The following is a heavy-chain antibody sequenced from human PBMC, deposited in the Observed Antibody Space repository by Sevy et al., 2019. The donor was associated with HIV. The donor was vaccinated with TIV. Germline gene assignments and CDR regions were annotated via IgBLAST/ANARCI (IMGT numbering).Heavy chain of an antibody. CDR1: GFTFSRYG. V-gene: IGHV3-30*18. J-gene: IGHJ4*02. CDR2: ISYEGSNK. Sequence: GESLKISCGGFGFTFSRYGMHWVRQAPGKGLEGVAVISYEGSNKYDADSVKGRFTISRDNSKNTLYLQMNSLRAEDTAVYFCAKDYDVSSVKTGGHFDSWGQGTLVTVSS. D-gene: IGHD3-3*01. CDR3: AKDYDVSSVKTGGHFDS.